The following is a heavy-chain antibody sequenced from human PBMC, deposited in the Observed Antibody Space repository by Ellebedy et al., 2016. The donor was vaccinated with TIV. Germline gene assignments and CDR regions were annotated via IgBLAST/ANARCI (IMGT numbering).Heavy chain of an antibody. J-gene: IGHJ3*01. CDR1: GDSVSSNSAA. V-gene: IGHV6-1*01. CDR3: ASRARSGAFDV. CDR2: TYYRSKWYS. Sequence: SQTLSLTCAISGDSVSSNSAAWNWIRWSPSRGLGWLGRTYYRSKWYSDYGVSVKSRITVNPDTSKNQVSLQLNSVTPEDTAIYYCASRARSGAFDVWGQGTMVTVSS.